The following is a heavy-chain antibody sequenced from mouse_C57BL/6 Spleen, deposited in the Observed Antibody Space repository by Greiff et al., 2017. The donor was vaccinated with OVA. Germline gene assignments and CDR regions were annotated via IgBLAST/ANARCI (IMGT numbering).Heavy chain of an antibody. J-gene: IGHJ1*03. CDR2: ISSGSSTI. Sequence: EVKVVESGGGLVKPGGSLKLSCAASGFTFSDYGMHWVRQAPEKGLEWVAYISSGSSTIYYADTVKGRYTISRDNAKNTLFLQMTSLRSEDTAMYYCARDYYGSSYAYWYFDVWGTGTTVTVSS. CDR3: ARDYYGSSYAYWYFDV. V-gene: IGHV5-17*01. CDR1: GFTFSDYG. D-gene: IGHD1-1*01.